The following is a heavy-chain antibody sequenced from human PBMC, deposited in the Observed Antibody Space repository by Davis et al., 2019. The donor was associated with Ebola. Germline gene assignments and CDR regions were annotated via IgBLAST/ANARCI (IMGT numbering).Heavy chain of an antibody. CDR2: ISTSASYI. D-gene: IGHD3-10*01. Sequence: GESLKISCAASGFTFSNYGMHWVRQAPGKGLEWVSSISTSASYIYYADSVKGRFTISRDNAKNSLYLQMNSLRDEDTAVYYCVRQWFGESLWGQGTLVTVSS. CDR1: GFTFSNYG. CDR3: VRQWFGESL. V-gene: IGHV3-21*01. J-gene: IGHJ4*02.